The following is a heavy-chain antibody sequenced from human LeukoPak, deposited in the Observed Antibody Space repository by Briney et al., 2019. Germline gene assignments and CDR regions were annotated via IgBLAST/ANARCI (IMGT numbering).Heavy chain of an antibody. Sequence: ASVKVSCKASGYTFTSYGISWVRQAPGQGLEWMGWISAYNGNTNYAQKLQGRVTMTTDTSTSTAYMELRSLRSDDTAVYYCARDLFSYMVRGVSKRRWFDPWGQGTLVTVPS. V-gene: IGHV1-18*01. J-gene: IGHJ5*02. CDR1: GYTFTSYG. CDR3: ARDLFSYMVRGVSKRRWFDP. D-gene: IGHD3-10*01. CDR2: ISAYNGNT.